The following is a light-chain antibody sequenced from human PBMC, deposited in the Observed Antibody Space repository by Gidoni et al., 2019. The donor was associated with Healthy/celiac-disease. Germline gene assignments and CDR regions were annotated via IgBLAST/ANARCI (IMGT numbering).Light chain of an antibody. Sequence: EIVMTQSPATLSVSPGDRATLSCRASQSVSSNLAWYQQKPGQAPRLLIYGASTRATGIPARCSGSGSGTEFTLTISSLQSEDFAVYYCQQYSNWPSYTFGQGTKLEIK. CDR3: QQYSNWPSYT. CDR2: GAS. V-gene: IGKV3-15*01. J-gene: IGKJ2*01. CDR1: QSVSSN.